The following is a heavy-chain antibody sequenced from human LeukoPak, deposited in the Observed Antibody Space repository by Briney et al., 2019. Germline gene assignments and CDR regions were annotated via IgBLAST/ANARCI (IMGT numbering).Heavy chain of an antibody. Sequence: PSETLSLTCTVSGGSISSYYRSWIRQPPGKGLEWIGYIYTSGSTNYNPSLKSRVTISVDTSKNEFSLKMSSVTAADTSVYYCARHRDFWSGPSFDYWGQGTLVTVSS. CDR2: IYTSGST. CDR1: GGSISSYY. D-gene: IGHD3-3*01. V-gene: IGHV4-4*09. J-gene: IGHJ4*02. CDR3: ARHRDFWSGPSFDY.